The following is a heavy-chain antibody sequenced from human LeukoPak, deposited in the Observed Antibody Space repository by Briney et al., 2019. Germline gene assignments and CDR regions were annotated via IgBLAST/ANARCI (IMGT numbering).Heavy chain of an antibody. CDR2: ISAYNGNT. CDR3: ARDNLRGGGYSYGYASYYYYMDV. Sequence: GASVKVSCKASGYTFTSYGISWVRQAPGQGLEWMGWISAYNGNTNYAQKLQGRVTMTTDTSTSTAYMELRSLRSDDTAVYYCARDNLRGGGYSYGYASYYYYMDVWGKGTTVTVSS. J-gene: IGHJ6*03. D-gene: IGHD5-18*01. V-gene: IGHV1-18*01. CDR1: GYTFTSYG.